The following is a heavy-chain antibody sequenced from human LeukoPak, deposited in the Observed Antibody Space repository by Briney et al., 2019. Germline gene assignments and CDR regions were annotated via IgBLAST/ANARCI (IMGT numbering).Heavy chain of an antibody. CDR2: IYSGGIT. CDR1: GFTVSSNY. CDR3: ARDLIENYSFYPS. V-gene: IGHV3-66*02. D-gene: IGHD3-10*01. J-gene: IGHJ5*02. Sequence: GGSLRLSCAASGFTVSSNYMSWVRQAPGKGLEWVSVIYSGGITYYADSVKGRFTISRDNSKNTLYLQMNSLRAEDTAVYYFARDLIENYSFYPSWGQGTLVTVSS.